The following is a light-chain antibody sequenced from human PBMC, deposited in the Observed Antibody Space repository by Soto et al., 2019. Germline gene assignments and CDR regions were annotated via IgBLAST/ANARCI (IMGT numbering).Light chain of an antibody. J-gene: IGKJ1*01. CDR2: GVS. V-gene: IGKV3-20*01. CDR1: QSFSSRY. Sequence: EIVLTQSPGTLSLSPGERATLSCRASQSFSSRYLAWFQQKPGQAPRLLIYGVSYRATGIPDRFSGSGSGTDFTLTISRLEPEDFAVYCCQKYGDSPPWTFGQGTKVEVK. CDR3: QKYGDSPPWT.